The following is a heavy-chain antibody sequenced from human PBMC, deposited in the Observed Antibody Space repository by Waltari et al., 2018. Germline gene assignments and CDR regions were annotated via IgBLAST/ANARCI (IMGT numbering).Heavy chain of an antibody. CDR3: RSDDSNGPLDY. D-gene: IGHD3-22*01. CDR1: GFTFSNYW. CDR2: INSDGSST. Sequence: EVQLVESGGGLVQSGGSLRLSCAASGFTFSNYWMPWVRQTPGKGLVLVSQINSDGSSTSYADSVKGRFTISRDNAKNTLYLQMNSLRAEDTAVYYCRSDDSNGPLDYWGQGTLVTVSS. J-gene: IGHJ4*02. V-gene: IGHV3-74*01.